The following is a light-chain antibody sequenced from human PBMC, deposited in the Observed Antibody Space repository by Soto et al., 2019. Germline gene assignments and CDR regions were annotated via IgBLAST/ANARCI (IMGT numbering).Light chain of an antibody. V-gene: IGKV1-5*01. Sequence: DIRMTQSPSTLSVSVGDRVTITCRASQTISSWLAWYQQKPGKAPVLLIYDASTLQGGVPSRFSGTGSGTEFTLTISRMPPEDFATYYCQQYNAYYSFGQGTKVDIK. CDR2: DAS. J-gene: IGKJ2*03. CDR1: QTISSW. CDR3: QQYNAYYS.